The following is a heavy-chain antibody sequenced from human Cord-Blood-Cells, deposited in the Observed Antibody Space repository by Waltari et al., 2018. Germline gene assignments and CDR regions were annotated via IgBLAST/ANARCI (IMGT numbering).Heavy chain of an antibody. V-gene: IGHV3-30*04. CDR2: ISYDGSNQ. J-gene: IGHJ6*02. CDR3: ARASGVAAAAGSGDYYYGMDV. Sequence: QVQLVESGGGVVQPGRSLRLSCAASGFTFSSYAMHWVRQAPGKGLEWVAVISYDGSNQYYADAVKGRFTISRDNSKNTLYLQMNSLRAEDTAVYYCARASGVAAAAGSGDYYYGMDVWGQGTKV. D-gene: IGHD6-13*01. CDR1: GFTFSSYA.